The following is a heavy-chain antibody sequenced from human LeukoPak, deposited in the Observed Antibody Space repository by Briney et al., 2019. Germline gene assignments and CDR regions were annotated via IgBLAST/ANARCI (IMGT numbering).Heavy chain of an antibody. CDR2: IYHGGST. D-gene: IGHD5-12*01. Sequence: SETLSLTCTVSGYSISSGYYWGWIRQSPGKGLEWIGSIYHGGSTYYNPSLRSRVIVSVDTSKNQFSLKLSSVTAADTAVYYCARRKAWLGYFDYWGQGTLVTVSS. J-gene: IGHJ4*02. CDR1: GYSISSGYY. CDR3: ARRKAWLGYFDY. V-gene: IGHV4-38-2*02.